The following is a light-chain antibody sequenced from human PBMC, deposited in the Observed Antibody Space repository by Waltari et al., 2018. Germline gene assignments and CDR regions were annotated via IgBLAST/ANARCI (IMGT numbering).Light chain of an antibody. CDR2: GKN. CDR3: NSRDSSGNHLLV. Sequence: SSELTQDPAVSVVLGQTVRITCQGDSLRSYYASWYQQKPGQAPVLVIYGKNNRPSGIPDRFSGSSSGNTASLTITGAQAEDEADYYCNSRDSSGNHLLVFGGGTKLTVL. V-gene: IGLV3-19*01. J-gene: IGLJ2*01. CDR1: SLRSYY.